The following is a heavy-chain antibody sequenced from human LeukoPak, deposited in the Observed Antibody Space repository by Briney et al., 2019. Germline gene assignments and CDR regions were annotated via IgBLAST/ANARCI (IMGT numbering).Heavy chain of an antibody. V-gene: IGHV3-74*01. Sequence: AGGSLRLSCAASGFSIRTYYMSWVRQAPGKGLVWVSRINSDGTRSYADSVKGRFTISRDNAKNTLFLQMNSLRVEDTAVYFCASPRSGDRGGYHDPCDIWGQGTMVTVSS. CDR1: GFSIRTYY. J-gene: IGHJ3*02. CDR2: INSDGTR. CDR3: ASPRSGDRGGYHDPCDI. D-gene: IGHD3-22*01.